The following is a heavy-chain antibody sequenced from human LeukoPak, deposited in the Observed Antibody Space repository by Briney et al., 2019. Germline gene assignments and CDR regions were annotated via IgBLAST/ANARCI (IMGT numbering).Heavy chain of an antibody. CDR3: ARHWTPPGGHYYYYGMDV. CDR2: IDPSDSYT. Sequence: GESLKISCKGSGYSFTSYWISWVRQMPGKGLEWMGRIDPSDSYTNYSPSFQGNVTISDDKSISTAYLQWSSLKASDTAMYYCARHWTPPGGHYYYYGMDVWGQGTTVTVSS. J-gene: IGHJ6*02. D-gene: IGHD3/OR15-3a*01. CDR1: GYSFTSYW. V-gene: IGHV5-10-1*01.